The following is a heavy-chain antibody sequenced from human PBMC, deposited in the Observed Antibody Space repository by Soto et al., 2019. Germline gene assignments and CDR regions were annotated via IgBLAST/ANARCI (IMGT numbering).Heavy chain of an antibody. Sequence: EVQLVESGGGLVQPGGSLRLSCAASGFTFSSYSMNWVRQAPGKGLEWVSYISSSSSTIYYADSVKGRFTISRDNAKNSLEMQMKSLRDEDTAAYYCARDRGLDIAVAGTEGWFDPRGQGTLVTVAA. J-gene: IGHJ5*02. CDR2: ISSSSSTI. V-gene: IGHV3-48*02. CDR1: GFTFSSYS. CDR3: ARDRGLDIAVAGTEGWFDP. D-gene: IGHD6-19*01.